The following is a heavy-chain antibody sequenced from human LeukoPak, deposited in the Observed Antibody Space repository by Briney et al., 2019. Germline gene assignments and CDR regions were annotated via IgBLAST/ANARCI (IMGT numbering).Heavy chain of an antibody. D-gene: IGHD3-22*01. J-gene: IGHJ6*02. CDR2: IWYDGSNK. CDR1: GFTFSSYA. CDR3: ARDYPDYDSSGYLSYGMDV. Sequence: GGSLRLSCAASGFTFSSYAMSWVRQAPGKGLEWVAVIWYDGSNKYYADSVKGRFTISRDNSKNTLYLQMNSLRAEDTAVYYCARDYPDYDSSGYLSYGMDVWGQGTTVTVSS. V-gene: IGHV3-33*08.